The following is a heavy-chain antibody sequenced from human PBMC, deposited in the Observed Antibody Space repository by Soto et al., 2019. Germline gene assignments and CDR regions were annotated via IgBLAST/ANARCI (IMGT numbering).Heavy chain of an antibody. Sequence: PSETLSLTCTVSGGSISSVGYYWSWIRQHPGKGLEWIGYIYYSGSTYYNPSLKSRVTISVDTSKNQFSLKLSSVTAADTAVYYCAGCPVVIIPVYYYYYYYMDVWGKGTTVTVSS. CDR1: GGSISSVGYY. CDR2: IYYSGST. J-gene: IGHJ6*03. V-gene: IGHV4-31*03. CDR3: AGCPVVIIPVYYYYYYYMDV. D-gene: IGHD3-3*01.